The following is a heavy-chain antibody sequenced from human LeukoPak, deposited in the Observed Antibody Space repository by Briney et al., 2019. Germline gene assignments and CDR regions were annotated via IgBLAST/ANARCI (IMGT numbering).Heavy chain of an antibody. Sequence: SETLSLTCTVSGGSISSSSYYWGWIRQPPGKGLEWIGSIYYSGSTYYNPSLKSRVTMSVDTSKNQFSLKLSSVTAADTAVYYCARGVWQQLAGKGKNWFDPWGQGTLVTVSS. CDR3: ARGVWQQLAGKGKNWFDP. J-gene: IGHJ5*02. CDR1: GGSISSSSYY. D-gene: IGHD6-13*01. V-gene: IGHV4-39*07. CDR2: IYYSGST.